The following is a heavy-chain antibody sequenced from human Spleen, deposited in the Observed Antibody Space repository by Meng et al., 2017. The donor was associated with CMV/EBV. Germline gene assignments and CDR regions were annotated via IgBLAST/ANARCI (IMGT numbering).Heavy chain of an antibody. D-gene: IGHD6-6*01. CDR1: GFTFSTFS. Sequence: GGSLRLSCAASGFTFSTFSMNWVRQAPGKGLEWISYITSSSATIYHSDSVKGRFTISRDNAKDSLYLQLSSLRAEDTAVYYCARDRGIAARPRSYYYGMDVWGQGTTVTVSS. CDR2: ITSSSATI. CDR3: ARDRGIAARPRSYYYGMDV. J-gene: IGHJ6*02. V-gene: IGHV3-48*04.